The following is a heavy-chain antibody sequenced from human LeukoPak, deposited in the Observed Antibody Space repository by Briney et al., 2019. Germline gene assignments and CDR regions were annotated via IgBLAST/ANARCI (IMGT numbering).Heavy chain of an antibody. CDR2: ISYDGSNK. J-gene: IGHJ4*02. D-gene: IGHD6-6*01. Sequence: GRSLRLSCAASGFTFSSYAMHWVRQAPGKGLEWVAVISYDGSNKYYADSVKGRFTISRDNSKNTLYLQMNSLRAEDTAVYYCARDPPIAARRAPLFDYWGQGTLVTVSS. CDR1: GFTFSSYA. CDR3: ARDPPIAARRAPLFDY. V-gene: IGHV3-30*04.